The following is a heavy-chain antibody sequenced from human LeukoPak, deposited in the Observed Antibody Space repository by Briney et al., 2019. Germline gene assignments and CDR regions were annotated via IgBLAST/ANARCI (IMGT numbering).Heavy chain of an antibody. V-gene: IGHV4-38-2*02. J-gene: IGHJ4*02. CDR2: IYHSGST. CDR1: GYSITSGYY. Sequence: PSETLSLTCTVSGYSITSGYYWGWIRQPPGKGLEWIGSIYHSGSTYYNPSLKSRVTVSVDTSKNQFSLKLNSVTATDTAVYYCARAPYGVNSCADYWGQGTLVTVSS. D-gene: IGHD4-23*01. CDR3: ARAPYGVNSCADY.